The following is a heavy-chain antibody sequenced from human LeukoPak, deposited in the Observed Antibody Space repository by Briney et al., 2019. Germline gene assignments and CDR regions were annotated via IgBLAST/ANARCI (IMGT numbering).Heavy chain of an antibody. CDR2: ISGSGYYT. CDR1: GSGFTFGNFA. D-gene: IGHD3-22*01. V-gene: IGHV3-23*01. CDR3: ARASGYLRNYFDY. J-gene: IGHJ4*02. Sequence: PGGSLRLSCEASGSGFTFGNFAMSWVRQAPGKGLEWVSGISGSGYYTYYADSVKGRFTISRDNSKNTLYLQMNSLRAEDTAVYYCARASGYLRNYFDYWGQGTLVTVSS.